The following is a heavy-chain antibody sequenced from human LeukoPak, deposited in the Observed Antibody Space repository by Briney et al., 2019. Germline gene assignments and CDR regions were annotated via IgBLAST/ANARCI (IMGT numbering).Heavy chain of an antibody. CDR2: IYYSGST. CDR3: ARHALGWEPDIRRVIDY. J-gene: IGHJ4*02. D-gene: IGHD1-26*01. CDR1: GGSISSYY. V-gene: IGHV4-59*08. Sequence: PSETLSLTCTVSGGSISSYYCSWIRQPPGKGLEWIGYIYYSGSTNYNPSLKSRVTISVDTSKNQFSLKLSSVTAADTAVYYCARHALGWEPDIRRVIDYWGQGTLVTVSS.